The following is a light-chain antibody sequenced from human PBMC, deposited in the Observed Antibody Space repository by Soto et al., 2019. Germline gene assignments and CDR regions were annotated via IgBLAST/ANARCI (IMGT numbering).Light chain of an antibody. CDR1: SSDFGDYNY. CDR2: EVS. J-gene: IGLJ1*01. V-gene: IGLV2-14*01. Sequence: QSALTQPASVSGSPGQSITISCTGTSSDFGDYNYVSWYQQHPGKAPKLMIYEVSNRPSGVSIRFSGSKSGNTASLTISGLHAEDEADYYCRSYTSIFTYVFGTGTKLTVL. CDR3: RSYTSIFTYV.